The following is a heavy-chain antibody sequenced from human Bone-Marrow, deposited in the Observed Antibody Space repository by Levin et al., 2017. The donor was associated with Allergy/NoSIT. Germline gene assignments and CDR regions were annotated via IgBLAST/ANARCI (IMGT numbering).Heavy chain of an antibody. CDR1: GFTFSSYS. CDR3: ARDGEVVAATPIDY. V-gene: IGHV3-21*01. D-gene: IGHD2-15*01. J-gene: IGHJ4*02. Sequence: PGGSLRLSCAASGFTFSSYSMNWVRQAPGKGLEWVSSISSSSSYIYYADSVKGRFTISRDNAKNSLYLQMNSLRAEDTAVYYCARDGEVVAATPIDYWGQGTLVTVSS. CDR2: ISSSSSYI.